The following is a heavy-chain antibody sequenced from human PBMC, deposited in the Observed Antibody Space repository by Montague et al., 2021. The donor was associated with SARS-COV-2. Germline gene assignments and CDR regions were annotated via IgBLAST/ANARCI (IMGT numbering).Heavy chain of an antibody. CDR1: GGSISSSSYY. J-gene: IGHJ3*01. CDR2: IYYSGST. Sequence: SETLSLTCTVSGGSISSSSYYWGWIRQPPGKGLEWIGSIYYSGSTYYNPSLKSRVTISVVTSKNHFTLKLSSVTAAETAVYYCARLKRYFDSSGSPSAFDFWGQGTKVTVSS. CDR3: ARLKRYFDSSGSPSAFDF. D-gene: IGHD3-22*01. V-gene: IGHV4-39*02.